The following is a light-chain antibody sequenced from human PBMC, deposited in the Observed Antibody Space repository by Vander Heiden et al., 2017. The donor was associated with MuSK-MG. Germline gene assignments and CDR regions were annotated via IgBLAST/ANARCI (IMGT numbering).Light chain of an antibody. Sequence: SALTQPASVSGAHGQAITISCTRTSSDGGGYDYVSCYQQRPGNATELMIYEVSNRPSGVSNRFSGSKSGNTASLTISGRQAEDEADYYCSSYTSRSTRVFGGGTKLTVL. CDR2: EVS. J-gene: IGLJ3*02. CDR3: SSYTSRSTRV. V-gene: IGLV2-14*01. CDR1: SSDGGGYDY.